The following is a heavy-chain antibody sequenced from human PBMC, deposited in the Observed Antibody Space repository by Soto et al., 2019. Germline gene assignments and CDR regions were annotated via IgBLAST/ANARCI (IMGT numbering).Heavy chain of an antibody. J-gene: IGHJ4*02. V-gene: IGHV3-23*01. CDR2: ISGSGGST. D-gene: IGHD6-13*01. Sequence: GGSLRLSCAASGFTFSSYGMHWVRQAPGKGLEWVSGISGSGGSTYYADSVKGRFTITRDNSKNTLYLQMSSLRAEDTAVYYCAKAFSWYDYWGQGTLVTV. CDR1: GFTFSSYG. CDR3: AKAFSWYDY.